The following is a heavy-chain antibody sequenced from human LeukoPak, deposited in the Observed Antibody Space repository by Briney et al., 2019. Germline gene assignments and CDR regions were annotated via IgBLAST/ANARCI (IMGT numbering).Heavy chain of an antibody. CDR2: INPNGGST. Sequence: ASVKVSCKASGYTFINYYIHWVRQAPGQGLEWMGMINPNGGSTSYAQKFQGRVTLTGDTSTSTVYMEFSALTSEDTAVYYCARGRSKALDFWGQGTPVTVSS. J-gene: IGHJ4*02. V-gene: IGHV1-46*01. CDR3: ARGRSKALDF. D-gene: IGHD5/OR15-5a*01. CDR1: GYTFINYY.